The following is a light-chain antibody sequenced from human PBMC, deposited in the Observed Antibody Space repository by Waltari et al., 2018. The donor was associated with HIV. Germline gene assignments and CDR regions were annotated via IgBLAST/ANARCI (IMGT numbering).Light chain of an antibody. CDR2: ANA. V-gene: IGLV1-47*01. J-gene: IGLJ2*01. CDR3: ATWDDSLNGRL. CDR1: SSNIGYNY. Sequence: QSVLTQPPSASGTPGQRVTISCSGNSSNIGYNYVSWYQQLPGAAPKLFIYANARRPSGVPDRFSGSKSGTSASLAISGLRSEDQGDYYCATWDDSLNGRLFGGGTKLTVL.